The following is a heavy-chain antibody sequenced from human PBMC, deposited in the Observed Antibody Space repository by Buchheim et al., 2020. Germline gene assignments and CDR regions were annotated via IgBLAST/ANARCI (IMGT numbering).Heavy chain of an antibody. Sequence: EVQLLESGGGLVQPGGSLRLSCAASGFTFSSYALIWVRQAPGKGLEWVSTKSGGGGSAYYAASVKGRLTISRDTSKTTLYLQMNSRRAEDTAVYYCARLCSSSYTDYWGQGTL. CDR3: ARLCSSSYTDY. CDR1: GFTFSSYA. V-gene: IGHV3-23*01. J-gene: IGHJ4*02. CDR2: KSGGGGSA. D-gene: IGHD6-6*01.